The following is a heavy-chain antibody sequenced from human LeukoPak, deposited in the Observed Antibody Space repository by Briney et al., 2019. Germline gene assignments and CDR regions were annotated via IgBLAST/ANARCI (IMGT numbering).Heavy chain of an antibody. CDR2: IYHSGYS. V-gene: IGHV4-31*03. CDR1: GGSIRSGGNY. J-gene: IGHJ3*02. CDR3: AKFGSDAFDI. D-gene: IGHD3-10*01. Sequence: PSETLSLTCSVSGGSIRSGGNYWHRVRQLPEKGLDWLGYIYHSGYSYYTPSLKSRLTISMDTSKNQFSLKVTSVTAADTAVYYCAKFGSDAFDIWGQGTMVTVSS.